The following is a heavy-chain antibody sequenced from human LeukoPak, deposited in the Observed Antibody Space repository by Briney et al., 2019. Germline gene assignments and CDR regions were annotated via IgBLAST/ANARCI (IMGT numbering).Heavy chain of an antibody. CDR2: IRYDGSNK. CDR3: AKRRYDSSGHFDS. V-gene: IGHV3-30*02. D-gene: IGHD3-22*01. J-gene: IGHJ4*02. CDR1: GFTFSSYG. Sequence: GGSLRLSCAAPGFTFSSYGMHWVRQAPGKGLEWVAFIRYDGSNKYYADSVKGRFTISRDNSKNTLYMRMSSLRAEDTAVYFCAKRRYDSSGHFDSWGQGTLVTVSS.